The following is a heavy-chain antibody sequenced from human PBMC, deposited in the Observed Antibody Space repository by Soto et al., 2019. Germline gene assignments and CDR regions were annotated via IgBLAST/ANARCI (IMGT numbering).Heavy chain of an antibody. J-gene: IGHJ5*02. CDR1: GYSFTSYW. CDR3: ARLPKRHDYSNYGGTLGWFDP. V-gene: IGHV5-51*01. D-gene: IGHD4-4*01. CDR2: IYPGDSDT. Sequence: PGESLKISCKGSGYSFTSYWIGWVRQMPGKGLEWMGIIYPGDSDTRYSPSFQGQVTISADKSISTAYLQWSSLKASDTAMYYCARLPKRHDYSNYGGTLGWFDPWGQGTLVTVSS.